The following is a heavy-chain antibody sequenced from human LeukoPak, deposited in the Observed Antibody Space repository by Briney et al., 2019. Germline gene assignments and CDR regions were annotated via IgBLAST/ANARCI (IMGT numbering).Heavy chain of an antibody. V-gene: IGHV3-48*03. J-gene: IGHJ3*02. CDR1: GFTFSTYE. D-gene: IGHD6-13*01. CDR3: AGGVVPLVKGDDAFDI. Sequence: PGGSLRLSCAASGFTFSTYEMNWVRQAPGKGLEWISYIRGSGDTIHYADSVKGRFTISRDNTKNSLYLQMNSLRAEDTAVYYCAGGVVPLVKGDDAFDIWGQGTMVTVSS. CDR2: IRGSGDTI.